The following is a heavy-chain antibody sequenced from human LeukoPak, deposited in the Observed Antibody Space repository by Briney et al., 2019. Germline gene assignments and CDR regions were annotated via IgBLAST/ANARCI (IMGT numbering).Heavy chain of an antibody. Sequence: SETLSLTCAVYGGSFSGYYWSWIRQPPGKGLEWIGEINHSGSTNYNPSLKSRVTISVDTSKNQFSLKLSSVTAADTAVYYCARLRHYGSGTSSRGYYYYMDVWGKGTTVTVSS. CDR3: ARLRHYGSGTSSRGYYYYMDV. V-gene: IGHV4-34*01. D-gene: IGHD3-10*01. CDR1: GGSFSGYY. CDR2: INHSGST. J-gene: IGHJ6*03.